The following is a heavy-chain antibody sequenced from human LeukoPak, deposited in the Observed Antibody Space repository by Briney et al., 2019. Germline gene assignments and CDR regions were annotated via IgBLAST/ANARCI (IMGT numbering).Heavy chain of an antibody. V-gene: IGHV4-39*07. CDR3: ARSVVPAANNWFDP. D-gene: IGHD2-2*01. CDR1: GGSISSGGYY. Sequence: SETLSLTCTVSGGSISSGGYYWSWIPQPPGKGLEWIGEINHSGSTNYNPSLKSRVTISVDTSKNQFSLKLSSVTAADTAVYYCARSVVPAANNWFDPWGQGTLVTVSS. CDR2: INHSGST. J-gene: IGHJ5*02.